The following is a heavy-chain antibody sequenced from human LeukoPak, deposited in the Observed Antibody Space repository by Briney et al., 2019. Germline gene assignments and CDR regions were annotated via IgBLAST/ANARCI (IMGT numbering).Heavy chain of an antibody. CDR1: GGSISSYY. V-gene: IGHV4-4*07. CDR2: IYTSGST. J-gene: IGHJ4*02. Sequence: PSDCLSLTCTVSGGSISSYYWSWIRQPAGKGLEWIGRIYTSGSTNDNPSLKSRVTMSVDTSKNQFSLKLSSVTAADTAVYYCARGAPRGAAGTLEWMGWGQGTLVTVSS. CDR3: ARGAPRGAAGTLEWMG. D-gene: IGHD6-13*01.